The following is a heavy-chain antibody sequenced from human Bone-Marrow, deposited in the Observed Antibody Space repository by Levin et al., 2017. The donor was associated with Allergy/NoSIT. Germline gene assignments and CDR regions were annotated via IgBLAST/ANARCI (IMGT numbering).Heavy chain of an antibody. CDR3: VRDDSGFAN. CDR2: ISSGATTL. V-gene: IGHV3-48*01. J-gene: IGHJ4*02. CDR1: GFTFRDHS. Sequence: GGSLRLSCEASGFTFRDHSFNWVRQAPERGLEWVAYISSGATTLTYADSVKGRFSVSRDNVKNSVYLQMNTLRADDTALYFCVRDDSGFANWGQGTQVIVSS. D-gene: IGHD6-19*01.